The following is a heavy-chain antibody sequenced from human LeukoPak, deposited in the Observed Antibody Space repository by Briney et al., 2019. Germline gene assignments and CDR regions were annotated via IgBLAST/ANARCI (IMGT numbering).Heavy chain of an antibody. CDR2: INHSGST. CDR1: VWSFSGYY. Sequence: SETLSLTCAVYVWSFSGYYWSWIRQPPGKGLEWIGEINHSGSTNYNSSLKSRVTISVDTSKNQFSLKLSSVTAADTAVYYCARGYYGSGSHCCHMDVWGKGTTITVS. CDR3: ARGYYGSGSHCCHMDV. V-gene: IGHV4-34*01. D-gene: IGHD3-10*01. J-gene: IGHJ6*03.